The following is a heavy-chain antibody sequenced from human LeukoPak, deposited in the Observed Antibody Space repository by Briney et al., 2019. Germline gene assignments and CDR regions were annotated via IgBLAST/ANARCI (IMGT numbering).Heavy chain of an antibody. J-gene: IGHJ3*02. CDR2: ISASSDVK. V-gene: IGHV3-53*01. Sequence: GGSLRLSCAASGFTVSSNYMSWVRQAPGRGLEWVSLISASSDVKIYADSVKGRFTISRDNSKNTLFLQMTSLRAEDTAVYYCARDPRSFNIWGQGTMVTVSS. CDR1: GFTVSSNY. CDR3: ARDPRSFNI.